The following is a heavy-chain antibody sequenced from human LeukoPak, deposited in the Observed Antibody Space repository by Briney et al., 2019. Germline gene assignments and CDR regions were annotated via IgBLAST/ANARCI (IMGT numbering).Heavy chain of an antibody. D-gene: IGHD6-19*01. CDR3: ARDQYSSGWSLGVH. J-gene: IGHJ4*02. Sequence: GGSLRLSCAASGFTFSIYAMIWVRQAPGKGLEWVSSLSGSGGNTYYADSVKGRFTISRDNSKNTLYLQMNSLRAEDTAVYYCARDQYSSGWSLGVHWGQGTLVTVSS. CDR1: GFTFSIYA. V-gene: IGHV3-23*01. CDR2: LSGSGGNT.